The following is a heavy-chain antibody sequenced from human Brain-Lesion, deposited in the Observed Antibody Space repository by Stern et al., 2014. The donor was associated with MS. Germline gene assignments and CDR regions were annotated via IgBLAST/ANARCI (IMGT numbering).Heavy chain of an antibody. D-gene: IGHD2-15*01. J-gene: IGHJ5*02. CDR3: AGEEDIRYCSGGSCTGNWFDP. CDR2: IYYSGNT. V-gene: IGHV4-39*01. Sequence: QVQLQESGPGLVKPSETLSLTCTVAGGSVSSTSYAWAWIRQPPGKGLGWIGTIYYSGNTYYSPSLKSRLTISLDTSKNTFSLQLRSVTAADTAVYYCAGEEDIRYCSGGSCTGNWFDPWGQGTLVTVSS. CDR1: GGSVSSTSYA.